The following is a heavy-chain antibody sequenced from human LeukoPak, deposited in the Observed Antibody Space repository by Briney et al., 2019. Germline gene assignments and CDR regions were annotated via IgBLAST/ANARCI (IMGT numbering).Heavy chain of an antibody. V-gene: IGHV4-39*01. CDR3: ASQRGYTVTKPFDY. Sequence: SETLSLTCAVSGGSININSYFWGGIRQPPGKGLEWIGSVYYTGSTYYNPSLKSRVTISIDTSKNQFSLKLSSVTAADTAVYYCASQRGYTVTKPFDYWGQGTLVTVSS. CDR1: GGSININSYF. D-gene: IGHD4-17*01. J-gene: IGHJ4*02. CDR2: VYYTGST.